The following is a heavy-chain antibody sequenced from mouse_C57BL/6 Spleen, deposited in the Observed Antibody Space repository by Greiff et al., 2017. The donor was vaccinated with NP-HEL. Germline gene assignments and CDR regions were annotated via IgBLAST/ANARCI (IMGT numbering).Heavy chain of an antibody. D-gene: IGHD2-3*01. CDR2: IDPENGDT. Sequence: VQLQQSGAELVRPGASVKLSCTASGFNIKDDYMHWVKQRPEQGLEWIGWIDPENGDTEYASKFQGKATITADPSSNTAYLQLSSLTSEDTAVYYCARADGSPRYFDVWGTGTTVTVSS. J-gene: IGHJ1*03. CDR3: ARADGSPRYFDV. V-gene: IGHV14-4*01. CDR1: GFNIKDDY.